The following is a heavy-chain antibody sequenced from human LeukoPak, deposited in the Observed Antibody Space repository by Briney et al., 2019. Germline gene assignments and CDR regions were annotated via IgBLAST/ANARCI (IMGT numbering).Heavy chain of an antibody. CDR2: IYSGGAT. CDR3: ARDQRVSTSTWYYYYYMDV. V-gene: IGHV3-66*01. J-gene: IGHJ6*03. CDR1: GFTFSSYG. Sequence: PTGGSLRLSCAASGFTFSSYGMHWVRQAPGKGLEWVSVIYSGGATYYADSVKGRFTISRDNSKNTLCLQMNSLRAEDTAVYYCARDQRVSTSTWYYYYYMDVWGKGTTVTISS. D-gene: IGHD2-2*01.